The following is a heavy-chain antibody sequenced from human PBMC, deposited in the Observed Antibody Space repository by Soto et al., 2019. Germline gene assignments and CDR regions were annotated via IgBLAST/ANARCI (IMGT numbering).Heavy chain of an antibody. V-gene: IGHV4-39*01. D-gene: IGHD3-16*01. CDR3: ARNHFPGGFN. CDR1: GGSISSSSYY. J-gene: IGHJ4*02. Sequence: SETLSLTCTVSGGSISSSSYYWGWIRQPPGKGLEWIGSIYYSGSTYYNPSLKSRVTISVDTSKNQFSLKLSSVTAADTAVYYCARNHFPGGFNWGQGTLVTVSS. CDR2: IYYSGST.